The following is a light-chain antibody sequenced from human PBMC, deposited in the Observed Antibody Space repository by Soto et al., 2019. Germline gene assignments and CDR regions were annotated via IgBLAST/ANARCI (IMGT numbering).Light chain of an antibody. CDR1: QSVSSN. Sequence: ETVLTQSPANLSVSPGDRATLSCRASQSVSSNLAWYQQKLGQAPRLLIYGASTRATGIPARFSGSGSGTEFTLTISSLQSEDFAVYYCQQYNNWPRTFGEGSKVDI. CDR3: QQYNNWPRT. CDR2: GAS. V-gene: IGKV3-15*01. J-gene: IGKJ1*01.